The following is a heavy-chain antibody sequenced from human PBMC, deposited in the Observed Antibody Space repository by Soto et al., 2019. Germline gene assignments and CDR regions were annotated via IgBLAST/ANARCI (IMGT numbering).Heavy chain of an antibody. CDR3: ARGFDITGTATLLFDY. Sequence: EVQLVESGGGLVQPGGSLRLSCAASGFTFSNHWMHWVRQGPEKGLVWVSRIKSDGCNINYADSVKGRFTISRDNAKNTLYLQMNSLRADDTAVYFCARGFDITGTATLLFDYWGQGILVTVSS. CDR2: IKSDGCNI. V-gene: IGHV3-74*01. CDR1: GFTFSNHW. D-gene: IGHD1-20*01. J-gene: IGHJ4*02.